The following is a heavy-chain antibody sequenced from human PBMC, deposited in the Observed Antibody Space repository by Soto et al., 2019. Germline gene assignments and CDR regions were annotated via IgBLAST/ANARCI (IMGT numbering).Heavy chain of an antibody. CDR1: GGSISSYY. Sequence: XETLYPTFTVSGGSISSYYGSWIRQPPGKGLEWIGYIYYSGSTNYNPSLKSRVTISVDASKNQFSLKLSSVTAADTAVYYCARSQQWRDFHYSGQGTLVTVSS. D-gene: IGHD6-19*01. V-gene: IGHV4-59*01. CDR2: IYYSGST. CDR3: ARSQQWRDFHY. J-gene: IGHJ4*02.